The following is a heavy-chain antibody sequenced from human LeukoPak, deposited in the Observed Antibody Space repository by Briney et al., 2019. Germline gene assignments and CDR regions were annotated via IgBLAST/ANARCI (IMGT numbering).Heavy chain of an antibody. CDR1: GFTFSSCD. V-gene: IGHV3-13*01. D-gene: IGHD3-22*01. J-gene: IGHJ3*02. CDR2: IGTAGDT. Sequence: GGSLRLSCAASGFTFSSCDMHWVRQATGKGLEWVSAIGTAGDTYYPGSVKGRFTISRENAKNSLYLQMNSLRAGDTAVYYCARALRCDSSGPTDAFDIWGQGTMVTVSS. CDR3: ARALRCDSSGPTDAFDI.